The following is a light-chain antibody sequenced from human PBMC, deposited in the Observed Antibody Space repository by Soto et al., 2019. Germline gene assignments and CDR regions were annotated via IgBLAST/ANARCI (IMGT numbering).Light chain of an antibody. Sequence: PGERATLSCRASQSVGSYLAWYQQKPGQAPRLLVYGASTRATGIPARFSGSGAGTDFTLTITSLQSEDFGVYFCKQYKDWPTTFGQGTKVDIK. J-gene: IGKJ1*01. V-gene: IGKV3-15*01. CDR3: KQYKDWPTT. CDR1: QSVGSY. CDR2: GAS.